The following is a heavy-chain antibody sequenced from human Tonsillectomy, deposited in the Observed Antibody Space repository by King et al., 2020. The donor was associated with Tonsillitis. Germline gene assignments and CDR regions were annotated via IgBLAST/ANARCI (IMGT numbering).Heavy chain of an antibody. J-gene: IGHJ6*02. V-gene: IGHV3-9*01. Sequence: VQLVESGGGLVQPGRSLRLSCAASGFTFEDYVMHWVRQAPGKGLEWVSGIRWNSGSIGDGDSVKGRFTISRDNARNSLYLQMNSLRAEDTALYYCAKELDTPMGDYYYYGMDVWGQGTTVTVSS. D-gene: IGHD5-18*01. CDR1: GFTFEDYV. CDR3: AKELDTPMGDYYYYGMDV. CDR2: IRWNSGSI.